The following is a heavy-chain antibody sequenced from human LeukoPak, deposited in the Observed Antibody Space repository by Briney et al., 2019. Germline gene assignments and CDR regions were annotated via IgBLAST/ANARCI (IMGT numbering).Heavy chain of an antibody. D-gene: IGHD2-2*01. J-gene: IGHJ5*02. CDR1: GYTFTGYY. CDR3: ARDISAAAPFDP. V-gene: IGHV1-2*02. Sequence: ASVKVSCKASGYTFTGYYMHWVRQAPGQGLEWMGWINPNSGDTNYSQKFQGRVSMTRDTSINTAYMELSRLTSDDTAVYYCARDISAAAPFDPWGQGTLVTVSS. CDR2: INPNSGDT.